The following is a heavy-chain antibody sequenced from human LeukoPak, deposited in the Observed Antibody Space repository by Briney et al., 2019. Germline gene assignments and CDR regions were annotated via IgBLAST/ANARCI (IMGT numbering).Heavy chain of an antibody. J-gene: IGHJ5*02. CDR2: IIPICGTA. Sequence: GASVKVSCKASGGIFSSYAISWVRQAPGQGLEWMGGIIPICGTANYAQKFQGRVMITTDESTSTAYMELSSLRSEDTAVYYCARGGVTTIWFDPWGQGTLVTVSS. CDR1: GGIFSSYA. D-gene: IGHD4-11*01. V-gene: IGHV1-69*05. CDR3: ARGGVTTIWFDP.